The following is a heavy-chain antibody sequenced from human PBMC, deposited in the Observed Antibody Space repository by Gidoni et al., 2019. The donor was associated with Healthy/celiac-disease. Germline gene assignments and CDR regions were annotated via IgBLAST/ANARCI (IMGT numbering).Heavy chain of an antibody. CDR2: ISGSGGST. Sequence: EVQLLESGGGLVQPGGSLRLSFAASGFTFRPCAMGWVRQAQGKGLEWVSAISGSGGSTYYADSVKGRFTISRDNSKNTLYLQMNSLRAEDTAVYYCAKFRWEGSRSYVGLFDYWGQGTLVTVSS. J-gene: IGHJ4*02. V-gene: IGHV3-23*01. CDR1: GFTFRPCA. D-gene: IGHD1-26*01. CDR3: AKFRWEGSRSYVGLFDY.